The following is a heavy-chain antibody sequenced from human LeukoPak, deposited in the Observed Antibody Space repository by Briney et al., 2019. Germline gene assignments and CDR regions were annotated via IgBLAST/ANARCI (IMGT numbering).Heavy chain of an antibody. J-gene: IGHJ4*02. CDR2: IYHSGST. V-gene: IGHV4-38-2*02. CDR3: ARELIAVAGTFDY. Sequence: PSETLSLTCTVSGYSISSGYYWGWIRQPPGKGLEWIGSIYHSGSTYYNPSLKSRVTISVDTSKNQFSLKLSSVTAADTAVYYCARELIAVAGTFDYWGQGTLVTVSS. D-gene: IGHD6-19*01. CDR1: GYSISSGYY.